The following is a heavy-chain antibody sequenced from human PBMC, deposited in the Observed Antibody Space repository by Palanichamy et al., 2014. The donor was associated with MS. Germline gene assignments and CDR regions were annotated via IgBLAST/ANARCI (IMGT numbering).Heavy chain of an antibody. Sequence: EVQLVESGGGLVQPGESLRLSCAASGFTFSSYWMSWVRQAPGKGLKWVANIKQDGSEKYYVDSVKGRFTVSRDNAKNSLYLQMNSLRAEDTAVYYCARVIVILRHFDYLPDGMDVWGQGTTVTVSS. CDR1: GFTFSSYW. D-gene: IGHD3-9*01. CDR3: ARVIVILRHFDYLPDGMDV. V-gene: IGHV3-7*03. J-gene: IGHJ6*02. CDR2: IKQDGSEK.